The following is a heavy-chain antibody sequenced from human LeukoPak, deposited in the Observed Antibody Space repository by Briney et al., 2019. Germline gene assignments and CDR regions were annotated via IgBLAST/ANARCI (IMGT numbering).Heavy chain of an antibody. CDR3: AHQGSSSWYYFDY. J-gene: IGHJ4*02. D-gene: IGHD6-13*01. V-gene: IGHV3-53*01. Sequence: GGSLRLSCAASGFTFSSNYMSWVRQAPGKGLEWVSVIYSGGSTYYADSVKGRFTISRDNSKNTLYLQMNSLRAEDTAVYYCAHQGSSSWYYFDYWGQGTLVTVSS. CDR1: GFTFSSNY. CDR2: IYSGGST.